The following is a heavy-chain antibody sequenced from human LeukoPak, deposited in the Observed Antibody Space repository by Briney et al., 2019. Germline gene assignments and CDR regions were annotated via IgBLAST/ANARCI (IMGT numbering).Heavy chain of an antibody. J-gene: IGHJ4*02. CDR3: ATLSPPSVTTFGNYYFDY. V-gene: IGHV1-24*01. D-gene: IGHD4-17*01. Sequence: ASVKVSCKVSGYTLTELSMHWVRQAPGKGLEWMGGFDPEDGETIYAQKFQGRVTMTEDTSTDTAYMELSSLRSEDTAVYYCATLSPPSVTTFGNYYFDYWGQGTLVTVSS. CDR1: GYTLTELS. CDR2: FDPEDGET.